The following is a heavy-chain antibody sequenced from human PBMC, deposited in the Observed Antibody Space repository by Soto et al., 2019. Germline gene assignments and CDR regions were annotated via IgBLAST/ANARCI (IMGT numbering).Heavy chain of an antibody. Sequence: ASVKVXCKASGYTXTIYDINWVRQATGQGLEWMGWMNPNSGNTGYAQKFQGRVTMTRNTSISTAYMELSSLRSEDTAVYYCARGYFMTTLAFDIWGQGTMVTVSS. CDR1: GYTXTIYD. CDR3: ARGYFMTTLAFDI. CDR2: MNPNSGNT. J-gene: IGHJ3*02. D-gene: IGHD4-17*01. V-gene: IGHV1-8*01.